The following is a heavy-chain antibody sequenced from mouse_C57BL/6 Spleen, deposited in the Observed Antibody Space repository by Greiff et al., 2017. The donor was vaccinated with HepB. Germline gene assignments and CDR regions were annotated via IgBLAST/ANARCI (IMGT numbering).Heavy chain of an antibody. D-gene: IGHD1-1*01. J-gene: IGHJ4*01. CDR2: IRSKSNNYAT. CDR3: VRRRDYDGSSFYYAMDY. V-gene: IGHV10-1*01. CDR1: GFSFNTYA. Sequence: EVQRVESGGGLVQPKGSLKLSCAASGFSFNTYAMNWVRQAPGKGLEWVARIRSKSNNYATYYADSVKDRFTISRDDSESMLYLQMNNLKTEDTAMYYCVRRRDYDGSSFYYAMDYWGQGTSVTVSS.